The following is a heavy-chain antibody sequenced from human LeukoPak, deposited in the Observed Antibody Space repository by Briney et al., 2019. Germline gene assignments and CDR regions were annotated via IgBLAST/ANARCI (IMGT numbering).Heavy chain of an antibody. CDR1: GLTFSSYS. Sequence: GGSLRLSCAASGLTFSSYSMNWVRQAPGKGLEWVSSIRSSSNYIYYADSVKGRFTISRDNAKNSLYLQMNSLRAEDTAVYYCARVPHAMVRGVIITECYFDYWGQGTLVTVSS. J-gene: IGHJ4*02. V-gene: IGHV3-21*01. CDR3: ARVPHAMVRGVIITECYFDY. CDR2: IRSSSNYI. D-gene: IGHD3-10*01.